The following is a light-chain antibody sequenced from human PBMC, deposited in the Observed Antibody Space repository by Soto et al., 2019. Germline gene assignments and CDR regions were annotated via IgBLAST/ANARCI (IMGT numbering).Light chain of an antibody. J-gene: IGLJ1*01. V-gene: IGLV2-8*01. Sequence: QSALTQPPSASGSPGQSVTISCTGTSSDIGAYNFVSWYQQHPGKVPKLIIHEVTRRPSGVPDRFSASKSGNTASLTVSGLQVEDEADYYCSSHGGANNFYVFGTGTKVTVL. CDR1: SSDIGAYNF. CDR3: SSHGGANNFYV. CDR2: EVT.